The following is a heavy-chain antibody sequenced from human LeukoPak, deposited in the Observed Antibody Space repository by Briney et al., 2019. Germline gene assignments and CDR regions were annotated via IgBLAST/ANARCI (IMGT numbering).Heavy chain of an antibody. CDR2: IIPIFGTA. J-gene: IGHJ4*02. V-gene: IGHV1-69*05. D-gene: IGHD3-22*01. CDR3: ASRKLLSTFMYDSSGYFDY. Sequence: GASVKVSCKASGGTFSSYAISWVRQAPGQGLEWMGGIIPIFGTANYAQKFQGRVTITTDESTSTAYMELSSLRSEDTAVYYCASRKLLSTFMYDSSGYFDYWGQGTLVTVSS. CDR1: GGTFSSYA.